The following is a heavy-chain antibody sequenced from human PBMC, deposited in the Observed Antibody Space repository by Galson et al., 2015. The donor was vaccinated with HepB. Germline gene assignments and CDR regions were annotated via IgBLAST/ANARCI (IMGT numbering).Heavy chain of an antibody. V-gene: IGHV4-4*02. CDR3: ARTEEPTTLGDGGLLFDP. CDR1: GGSISTDNW. D-gene: IGHD1-14*01. Sequence: EPLSLTCPVSGGSISTDNWWRWVRPTPGKGLEWIGEMYHSGYTNYNPSRGGRLTLSVDRWKNQVSLRLKSVTAADAAVYYCARTEEPTTLGDGGLLFDPWGQGTLVIVSS. J-gene: IGHJ5*02. CDR2: MYHSGYT.